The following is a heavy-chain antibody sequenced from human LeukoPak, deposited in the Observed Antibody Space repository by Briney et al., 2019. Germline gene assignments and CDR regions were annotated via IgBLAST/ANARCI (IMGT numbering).Heavy chain of an antibody. Sequence: SETLSLTCTVSGGSISSYYWGWIRQPPGKGLEWIGSIYYSGSTYYNPSLKSRVTISVDTSKNQFSLKLSSVTAADTAVYYCARHMGQQWLVVPPFDYWGQGTLVTVSS. J-gene: IGHJ4*02. CDR1: GGSISSYY. V-gene: IGHV4-39*01. CDR2: IYYSGST. D-gene: IGHD6-19*01. CDR3: ARHMGQQWLVVPPFDY.